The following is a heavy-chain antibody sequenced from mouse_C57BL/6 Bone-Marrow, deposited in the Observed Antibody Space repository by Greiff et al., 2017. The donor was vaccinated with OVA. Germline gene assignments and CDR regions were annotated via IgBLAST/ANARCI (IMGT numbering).Heavy chain of an antibody. CDR2: INYDGSST. CDR1: GFTFSDYY. D-gene: IGHD1-1*01. V-gene: IGHV5-16*01. CDR3: ARERSSSYPYFDY. J-gene: IGHJ2*01. Sequence: EVQRVESEGGLVQPGSSMKLSCTASGFTFSDYYMAWVRQVPEKGLEWVANINYDGSSTYYLDSLKSRFIISRDNAKNILYLQMSSLKSEDTATYYCARERSSSYPYFDYWGQGTTLTVSS.